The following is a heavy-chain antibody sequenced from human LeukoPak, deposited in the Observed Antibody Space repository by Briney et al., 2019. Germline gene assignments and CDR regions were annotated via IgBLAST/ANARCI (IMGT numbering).Heavy chain of an antibody. J-gene: IGHJ6*03. CDR2: INHSGST. V-gene: IGHV4-34*01. CDR3: AITSVYSNYGTDYYYMDV. Sequence: PSETLSLTCAVYGGSFSGYYWSWIRQPPGKGLEWIGEINHSGSTNYNPCLKSRVTISVDTSKNQFSLKLSSVTAADTAVYYCAITSVYSNYGTDYYYMDVWGKGTTVTVSS. CDR1: GGSFSGYY. D-gene: IGHD4-11*01.